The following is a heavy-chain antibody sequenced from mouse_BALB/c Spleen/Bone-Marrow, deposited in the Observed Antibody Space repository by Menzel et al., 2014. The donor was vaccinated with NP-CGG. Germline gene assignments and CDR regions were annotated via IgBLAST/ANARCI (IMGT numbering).Heavy chain of an antibody. D-gene: IGHD2-4*01. CDR1: GYSITRDYA. Sequence: EVQRVETVPGLVQPSQSPSLTCIVTGYSITRDYAWNWIRQFPGNKLEWIGYISYSGSTTYNPSLESRISITRDTSKNQFFLQLNSVTTEDTATYYCARSSSYDYEVGFAYWGQGTLVTVSA. CDR2: ISYSGST. CDR3: ARSSSYDYEVGFAY. V-gene: IGHV3-2*02. J-gene: IGHJ3*01.